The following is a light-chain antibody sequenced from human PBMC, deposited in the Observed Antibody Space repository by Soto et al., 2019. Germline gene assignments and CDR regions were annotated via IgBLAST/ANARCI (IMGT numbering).Light chain of an antibody. CDR2: DAS. J-gene: IGKJ1*01. V-gene: IGKV3-15*01. CDR3: QQYNNWPPWT. CDR1: EDVSSK. Sequence: IFMTQSPATLSASPGGRATLSCRASEDVSSKLAWYQQKPGLPPRPVIYDASTRATGIPDRFSGSGSETEFTLTISSLQSEDYAIYYCQQYNNWPPWTFGQGTKVDIK.